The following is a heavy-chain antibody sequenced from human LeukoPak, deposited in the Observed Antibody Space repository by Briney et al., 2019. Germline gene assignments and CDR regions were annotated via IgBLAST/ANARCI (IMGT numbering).Heavy chain of an antibody. CDR2: IYSGGST. CDR3: AREFMRDYYDSSGYPLLGY. CDR1: GFTVSSNY. J-gene: IGHJ4*02. V-gene: IGHV3-66*01. Sequence: GGSLRLSCAASGFTVSSNYMSWVRQAPGKGLEWVSVIYSGGSTYYADSVKGRFTISRDNSKNTLYLQMNSLRAEDTAVYYCAREFMRDYYDSSGYPLLGYWGQGTLVTVSS. D-gene: IGHD3-22*01.